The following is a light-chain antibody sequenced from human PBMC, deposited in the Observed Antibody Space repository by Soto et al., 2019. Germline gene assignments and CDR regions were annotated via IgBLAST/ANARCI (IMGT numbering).Light chain of an antibody. CDR1: QGIGND. Sequence: DIQMTQSPSSLSASVVDRVTITCRASQGIGNDLGWYQQKPGKAPKRLIYLTYSLQTGVPSRFSGSGSGTEFSLTISSLQPEDSATYFCLQHNSYPRTFGQGTKV. J-gene: IGKJ1*01. V-gene: IGKV1-17*01. CDR2: LTY. CDR3: LQHNSYPRT.